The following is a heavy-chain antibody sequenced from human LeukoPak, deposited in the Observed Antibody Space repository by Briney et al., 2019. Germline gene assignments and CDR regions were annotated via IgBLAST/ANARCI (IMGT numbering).Heavy chain of an antibody. J-gene: IGHJ5*02. D-gene: IGHD3-22*01. CDR1: GGSISSYY. Sequence: SETLSLTCTVSGGSISSYYWSWIRQPPGKGLEWIGYIYYSGSTNYNPSLKSRVTISVDTSKSQFSLKLSSVTAADTAVYYCARYRTDYDSSGYYSNWFDPWGQGTLVTVSS. CDR2: IYYSGST. CDR3: ARYRTDYDSSGYYSNWFDP. V-gene: IGHV4-59*08.